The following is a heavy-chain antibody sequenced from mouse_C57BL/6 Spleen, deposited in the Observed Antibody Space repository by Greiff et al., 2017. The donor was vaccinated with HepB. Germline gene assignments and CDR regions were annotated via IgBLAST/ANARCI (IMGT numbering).Heavy chain of an antibody. Sequence: VKLQESGAELVRPGASVTLSCKASGYTFTDYEMHWVKQTPVHGLEWIGAIDPETGGTAYNQKFKGKAILTADKSSSTAYMELRSLTSEDSAVYYCTRWIYLNYWGQGTTLTVSS. V-gene: IGHV1-15*01. J-gene: IGHJ2*01. CDR2: IDPETGGT. CDR3: TRWIYLNY. CDR1: GYTFTDYE.